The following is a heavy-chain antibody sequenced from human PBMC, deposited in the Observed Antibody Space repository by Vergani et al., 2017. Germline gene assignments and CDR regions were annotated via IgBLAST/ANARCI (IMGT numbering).Heavy chain of an antibody. V-gene: IGHV4-38-2*02. CDR3: ARQFWVSQGVGAFET. CDR1: GYSISRGYY. J-gene: IGHJ3*02. Sequence: QVQLQESGPGLVKPSETLSLTCSVSGYSISRGYYWGWIRQPPGKGLEWLATVFHSGSAYYNPSLRRRVTISVETSKNQFSLRLTTLTAADTALYYCARQFWVSQGVGAFETWGRGTEVSVSS. D-gene: IGHD3-16*01. CDR2: VFHSGSA.